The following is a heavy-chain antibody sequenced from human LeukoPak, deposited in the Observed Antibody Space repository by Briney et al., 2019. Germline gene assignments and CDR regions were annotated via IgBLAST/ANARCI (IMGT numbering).Heavy chain of an antibody. V-gene: IGHV4-59*01. CDR2: IYYSGST. CDR1: GGSISSYY. CDR3: ARGVSFPLYMDV. J-gene: IGHJ6*03. D-gene: IGHD6-13*01. Sequence: PSETLSLTCTVSGGSISSYYWSWIRQPPGKGLEWIGYIYYSGSTNYNPSLKSRVTISVDTSKNQFSLKLSSVTAADTAVYCCARGVSFPLYMDVWGKGTTVTVSS.